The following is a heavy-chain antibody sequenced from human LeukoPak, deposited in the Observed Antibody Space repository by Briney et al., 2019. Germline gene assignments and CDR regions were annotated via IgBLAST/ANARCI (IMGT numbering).Heavy chain of an antibody. CDR2: ISGSGGST. D-gene: IGHD4-17*01. CDR1: GFTFSSYA. Sequence: GGSLRLSCAASGFTFSSYAMSWVRQAPGKGLEWVSAISGSGGSTYYADSVKGRFPISRDNSKNTLYLQMNSLRAEDTAVYYCAKDRGAVTTFTDYWGQGTLVTVSS. V-gene: IGHV3-23*01. CDR3: AKDRGAVTTFTDY. J-gene: IGHJ4*02.